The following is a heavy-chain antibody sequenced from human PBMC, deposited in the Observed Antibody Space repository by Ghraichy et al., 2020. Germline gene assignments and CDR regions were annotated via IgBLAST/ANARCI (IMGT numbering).Heavy chain of an antibody. Sequence: GESLNISCTASGFTFTTHSMHWVRQAPGKGPEWVAVISHDGSGKYYADSVRGRFTITRDNSKNTLYLQMNSLRAEDTAMYYCARDIKSSSWSYYYYAMDVWGHGTTITVSS. CDR2: ISHDGSGK. CDR3: ARDIKSSSWSYYYYAMDV. J-gene: IGHJ6*02. V-gene: IGHV3-30-3*01. CDR1: GFTFTTHS. D-gene: IGHD6-6*01.